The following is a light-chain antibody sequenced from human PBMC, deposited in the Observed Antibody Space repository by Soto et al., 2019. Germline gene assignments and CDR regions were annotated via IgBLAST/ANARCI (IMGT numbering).Light chain of an antibody. J-gene: IGLJ2*01. V-gene: IGLV2-14*01. Sequence: QSALTQPASVSWSPGQSITISCTGTSSDVGGYNYVSWYQQHPGKDPKLMIYDVSNRPSGVSNRFSGSKSGNTASLTISGLQAEDEADYYCSSFTSSTTPVFGGGTKLTV. CDR1: SSDVGGYNY. CDR3: SSFTSSTTPV. CDR2: DVS.